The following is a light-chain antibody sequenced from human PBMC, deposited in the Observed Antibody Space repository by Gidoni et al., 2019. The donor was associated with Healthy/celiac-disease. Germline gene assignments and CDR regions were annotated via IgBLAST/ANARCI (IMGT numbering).Light chain of an antibody. CDR2: SAS. V-gene: IGKV1-39*01. CDR1: QSISSY. Sequence: DIQMTQSPSSLSASVGDRVTITCRASQSISSYLNCYQQKPGKAPKLLIYSASSLQSGVTSRFSGSGSGKDFTLNISSLQPEDFANYYCKQSYSTPQLTFGGGTKVEIK. CDR3: KQSYSTPQLT. J-gene: IGKJ4*01.